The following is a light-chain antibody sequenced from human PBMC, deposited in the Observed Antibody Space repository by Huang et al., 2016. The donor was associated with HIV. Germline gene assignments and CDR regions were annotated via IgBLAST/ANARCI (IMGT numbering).Light chain of an antibody. CDR2: EAS. Sequence: EIVLTQSPATLSLSPGERATLSCRASLSISSYLAWYQQKPGQPPRLLIYEASIRATGNPAGFSGSGSGTDFTLTISSLEPEDFALYYCQQRSNWPPVTFGGGTKVEIK. J-gene: IGKJ4*01. CDR3: QQRSNWPPVT. CDR1: LSISSY. V-gene: IGKV3-11*01.